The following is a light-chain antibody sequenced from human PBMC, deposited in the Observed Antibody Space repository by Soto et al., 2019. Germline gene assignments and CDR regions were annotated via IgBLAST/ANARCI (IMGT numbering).Light chain of an antibody. J-gene: IGLJ2*01. Sequence: QSALTQPASVSGSPGQSITISCTGASSDVDDYNYVSWYQQHPGKAPKLMIYEVNNRPSGVSNRFSGSKSGNTASLTISGLQAEDEADYYCSSYTSNSRVFGGGTKLTVL. CDR3: SSYTSNSRV. V-gene: IGLV2-14*01. CDR1: SSDVDDYNY. CDR2: EVN.